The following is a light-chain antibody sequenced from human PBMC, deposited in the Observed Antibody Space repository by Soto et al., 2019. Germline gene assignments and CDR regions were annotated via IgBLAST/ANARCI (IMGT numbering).Light chain of an antibody. V-gene: IGKV3-20*01. J-gene: IGKJ1*01. CDR2: GAS. CDR3: QQYGRAPWT. Sequence: ENVLTQSPGTLSLSPGERATLSCRASQSVSNSYLAWYQQKPGQAPRLLIHGASSRATGIPDRFSVSGSGTDFTLTISRLEAEDFAVYYCQQYGRAPWTFGQGTKVEIK. CDR1: QSVSNSY.